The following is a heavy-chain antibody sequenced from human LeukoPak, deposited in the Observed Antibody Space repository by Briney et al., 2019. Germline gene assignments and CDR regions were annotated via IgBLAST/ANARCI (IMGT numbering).Heavy chain of an antibody. CDR3: ARLAALKTYYYYYMDV. CDR2: INPNSGGT. D-gene: IGHD6-25*01. V-gene: IGHV1-2*02. Sequence: ASVKVSCKASGYTFTGYYMHWVRQAPGQGLEWMGWINPNSGGTNYAQKFQGRVTMTRDTSISTAYMELSRLRSDDTAVYYCARLAALKTYYYYYMDVWGKGTTVTVSS. J-gene: IGHJ6*03. CDR1: GYTFTGYY.